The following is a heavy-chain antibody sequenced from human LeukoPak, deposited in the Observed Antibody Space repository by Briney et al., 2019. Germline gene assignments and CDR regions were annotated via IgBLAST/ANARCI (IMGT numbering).Heavy chain of an antibody. V-gene: IGHV3-9*01. CDR3: AREIGATKWFDP. Sequence: PGGSLRLSCAASGFTFDDYAMHWVRQAPGKGLEWVSGISWNSGSIGYADSVKGRFTISRDNAKNSLYPQMNSLRAEDTALYYCAREIGATKWFDPWGQGTLVTVSS. CDR2: ISWNSGSI. J-gene: IGHJ5*02. CDR1: GFTFDDYA. D-gene: IGHD1-26*01.